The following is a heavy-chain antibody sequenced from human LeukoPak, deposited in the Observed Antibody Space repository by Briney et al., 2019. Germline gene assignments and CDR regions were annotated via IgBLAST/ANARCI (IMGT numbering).Heavy chain of an antibody. Sequence: GGSLRLSCAASGFPISTNGMSWVRQAPGKGLEWVSGIVGGDGGTYYADSVKGRFTISRDISKNTLYLQMKSLRAGDTAVYYCAKDKTYDDFWSGHDAFDIWGQGTMVTVSS. J-gene: IGHJ3*02. CDR1: GFPISTNG. V-gene: IGHV3-23*01. D-gene: IGHD3-3*01. CDR2: IVGGDGGT. CDR3: AKDKTYDDFWSGHDAFDI.